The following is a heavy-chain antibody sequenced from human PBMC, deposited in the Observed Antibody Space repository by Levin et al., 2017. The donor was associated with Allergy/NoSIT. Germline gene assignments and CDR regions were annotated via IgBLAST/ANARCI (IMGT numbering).Heavy chain of an antibody. Sequence: GGSLRLSCAASGFTFSNYWMHWVRQAPGKGLVWVSRINGDGSTTTYADSVKGRFTISRDNAKNTLYLQMNSLRADDTAVYYCASPSVGGGQGTLVTVSS. CDR3: ASPSVG. J-gene: IGHJ3*01. D-gene: IGHD3-10*01. V-gene: IGHV3-74*01. CDR2: INGDGSTT. CDR1: GFTFSNYW.